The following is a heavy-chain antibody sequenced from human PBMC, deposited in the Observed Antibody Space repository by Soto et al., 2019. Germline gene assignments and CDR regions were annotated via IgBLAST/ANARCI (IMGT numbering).Heavy chain of an antibody. CDR1: GFSPTTTGMR. CDR2: MAWDEDK. D-gene: IGHD2-15*01. V-gene: IGHV2-70D*14. Sequence: GPTLVNPTQTLTLTCTFSGFSPTTTGMRVSWIRQPPGKALEWRARMAWDEDKFYKTSLKTRLTISKPSSKNQVVLTMTTMDPVDTATYFCARIFHCSGGTWVFDYWGQGALVTVSS. CDR3: ARIFHCSGGTWVFDY. J-gene: IGHJ4*02.